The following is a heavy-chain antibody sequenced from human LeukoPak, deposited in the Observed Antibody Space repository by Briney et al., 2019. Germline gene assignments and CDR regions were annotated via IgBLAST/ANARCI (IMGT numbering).Heavy chain of an antibody. D-gene: IGHD6-13*01. CDR2: ISAYNGDT. CDR1: GYTFSTYG. V-gene: IGHV1-18*01. Sequence: ASVKVSCKASGYTFSTYGVTWVRQAPRQGLEWMGWISAYNGDTNYAQKFQGRITMTTDTSTSTAYMVLRSLRSDDTAAYYCSKDHSSSCQLLDYWGQGTLVTVSS. CDR3: SKDHSSSCQLLDY. J-gene: IGHJ4*02.